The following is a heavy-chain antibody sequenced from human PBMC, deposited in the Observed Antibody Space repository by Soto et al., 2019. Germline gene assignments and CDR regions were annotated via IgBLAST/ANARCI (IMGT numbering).Heavy chain of an antibody. CDR1: GGSISSSSYY. V-gene: IGHV4-61*01. CDR3: ARDTSYGDYAFDY. Sequence: PSETLSLTCTVSGGSISSSSYYWSWIRQPPGKGLEWIGYIYYSGSTNYNPSLKSRVIISVDTSKNQFSLKLSSVTAADTAVYYCARDTSYGDYAFDYWGQGTLVTVSS. D-gene: IGHD4-17*01. J-gene: IGHJ4*02. CDR2: IYYSGST.